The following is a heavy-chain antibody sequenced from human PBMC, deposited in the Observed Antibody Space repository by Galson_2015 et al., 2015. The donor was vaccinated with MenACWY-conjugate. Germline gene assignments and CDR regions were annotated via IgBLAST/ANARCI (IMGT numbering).Heavy chain of an antibody. Sequence: SVKVSCKASGGSFSSYAISWVRQAPGQGLLWMGGIIPIFHTTNYTEIFQDRITITADRSTGTAYMELRGLRSEDTAVYYCARGSRSVIKSRATLTTQYFYHYMDVWGKGTTVTVS. D-gene: IGHD3-10*01. CDR3: ARGSRSVIKSRATLTTQYFYHYMDV. CDR1: GGSFSSYA. J-gene: IGHJ6*03. V-gene: IGHV1-69*06. CDR2: IIPIFHTT.